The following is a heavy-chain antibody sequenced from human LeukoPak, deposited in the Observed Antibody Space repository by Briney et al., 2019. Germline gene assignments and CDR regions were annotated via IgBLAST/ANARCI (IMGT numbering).Heavy chain of an antibody. Sequence: PGGSLRLSCAASGFTFSSYGMHWVRQAPGKGLEWVAVIWYDGSNKYYADSVKGRFTISIDNSKNTLYLQMNSLRAEDTAVYYCARDMRVESYSSSWYRYYYGMDVWGQGTTVTVSS. CDR1: GFTFSSYG. CDR3: ARDMRVESYSSSWYRYYYGMDV. D-gene: IGHD6-13*01. J-gene: IGHJ6*02. V-gene: IGHV3-33*01. CDR2: IWYDGSNK.